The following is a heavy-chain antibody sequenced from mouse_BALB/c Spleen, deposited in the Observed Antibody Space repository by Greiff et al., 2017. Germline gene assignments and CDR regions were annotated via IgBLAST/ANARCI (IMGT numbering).Heavy chain of an antibody. J-gene: IGHJ1*01. CDR2: ISYSGST. CDR3: ARRYYWYFDV. Sequence: EVKLVESGPGLVKPSQSLSLTCTVTGYSITSDYAWNWIRQFPGNKLEWMGYISYSGSTSYNPSLKSRISITRDTSKNQFFLQLNSVTTEDTATYYCARRYYWYFDVWGAGTTVTVSS. D-gene: IGHD2-14*01. CDR1: GYSITSDYA. V-gene: IGHV3-2*02.